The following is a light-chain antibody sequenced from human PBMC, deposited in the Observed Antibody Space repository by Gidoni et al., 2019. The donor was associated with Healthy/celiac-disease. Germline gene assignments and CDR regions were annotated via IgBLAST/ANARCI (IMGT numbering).Light chain of an antibody. V-gene: IGKV3-20*01. CDR1: PSVSSSY. CDR3: QEYVSSPLT. Sequence: IVLTQSLGTRSLSPGERATLSCRASPSVSSSYLSWYQQKPGKAPRLLIYAASSRATGIPDRFSGSGSGTDFTLTISRLEPEDFAMYYCQEYVSSPLTFGGGTKVEIK. CDR2: AAS. J-gene: IGKJ4*01.